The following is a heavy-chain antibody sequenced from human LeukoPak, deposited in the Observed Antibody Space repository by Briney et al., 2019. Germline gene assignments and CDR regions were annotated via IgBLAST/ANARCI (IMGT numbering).Heavy chain of an antibody. V-gene: IGHV3-33*01. Sequence: GGSLRLSCAASGFTFSSYGMHWVRQAPGKGLEWVAVIWYDGSNKYYADSVKGRFTVSRDNSKNTLYLQMNSLRAEDTAVYYCGGAGGWYVNWFDPWGQGTLVTVSS. CDR2: IWYDGSNK. D-gene: IGHD6-19*01. CDR1: GFTFSSYG. CDR3: GGAGGWYVNWFDP. J-gene: IGHJ5*02.